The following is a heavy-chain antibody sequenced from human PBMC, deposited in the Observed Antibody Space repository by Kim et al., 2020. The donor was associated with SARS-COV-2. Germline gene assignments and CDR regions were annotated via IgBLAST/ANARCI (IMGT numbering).Heavy chain of an antibody. V-gene: IGHV7-4-1*02. D-gene: IGHD3-3*01. Sequence: ASVKVSCKASGYTFTSYAMNWVRQAPGQGLEWMGWINTNTGNPTYAQGFTGRFVFSLDTSVSTAYLQISSLKAEDTAVYYCAGGYYDFWSGYYTLGYWGQGTLVTVPS. CDR1: GYTFTSYA. CDR3: AGGYYDFWSGYYTLGY. J-gene: IGHJ4*02. CDR2: INTNTGNP.